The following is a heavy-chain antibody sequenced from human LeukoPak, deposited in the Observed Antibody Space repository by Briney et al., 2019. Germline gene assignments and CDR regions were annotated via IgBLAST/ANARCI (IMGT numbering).Heavy chain of an antibody. Sequence: PGGSLRPSCAASGFTFSSYAMSWVRQAPGKGLEWVSAISGSGGSTYYADSVKGRFTISRDNSKNTLYLQMNSLRAEDTAVYYCAKDGYYYDSSGYHDAFDIWGQGTMVTVSS. J-gene: IGHJ3*02. V-gene: IGHV3-23*01. CDR3: AKDGYYYDSSGYHDAFDI. CDR2: ISGSGGST. CDR1: GFTFSSYA. D-gene: IGHD3-22*01.